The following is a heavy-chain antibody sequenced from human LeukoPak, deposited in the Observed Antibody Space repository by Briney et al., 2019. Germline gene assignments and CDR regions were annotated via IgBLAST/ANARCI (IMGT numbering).Heavy chain of an antibody. D-gene: IGHD2-2*01. Sequence: GASVKVSCKASGYTFTSYDINWVRQATGQGLEWMGWMNPNSGNTGYAQKFQGRVTMTRNTSISTAYMELSSLRSEDTAVYYCARALGYCSSTSCYPLGPPKRYYYGMDVWGQGTTVTVSS. CDR2: MNPNSGNT. V-gene: IGHV1-8*01. CDR1: GYTFTSYD. CDR3: ARALGYCSSTSCYPLGPPKRYYYGMDV. J-gene: IGHJ6*02.